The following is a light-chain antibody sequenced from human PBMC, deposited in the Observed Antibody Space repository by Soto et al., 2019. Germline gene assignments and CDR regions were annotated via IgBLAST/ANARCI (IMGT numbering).Light chain of an antibody. Sequence: EIVMTQSPATLSVSPGERATLSCRASQAISDLAWYQQKPGQAPRLLIYGASTRATGIPVRFSGSGSGTEFTLTISSLLSEDFAVYYCQQYNNWPPITFGQGTRLEIK. J-gene: IGKJ5*01. V-gene: IGKV3D-15*01. CDR2: GAS. CDR1: QAISD. CDR3: QQYNNWPPIT.